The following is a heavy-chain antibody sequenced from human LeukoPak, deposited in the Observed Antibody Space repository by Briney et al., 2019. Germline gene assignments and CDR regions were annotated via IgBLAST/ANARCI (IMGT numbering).Heavy chain of an antibody. CDR1: GYTFTSYG. CDR3: ARLNIIVGAIGFDY. CDR2: ISAYNGNT. Sequence: ASVKVSCKASGYTFTSYGISWVRQAPGQGLEWMGWISAYNGNTNYAQKLQGRVTMTRDTPISTAYMELSRLRSDDTAVYYCARLNIIVGAIGFDYWGQGTLVTVSS. J-gene: IGHJ4*02. D-gene: IGHD1-26*01. V-gene: IGHV1-18*01.